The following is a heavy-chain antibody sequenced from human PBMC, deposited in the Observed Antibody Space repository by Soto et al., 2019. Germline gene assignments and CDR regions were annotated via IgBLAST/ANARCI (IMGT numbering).Heavy chain of an antibody. Sequence: SVKVSCEASGFTFTSSAVQWGRQARGQRLEWIGWIVVGSGNTNYAQKFQERVTITRDMSTSTAYMELSSLRSEDTAVYYCAADLEEQWLFDPWGQGTLVTVSS. CDR2: IVVGSGNT. CDR1: GFTFTSSA. CDR3: AADLEEQWLFDP. V-gene: IGHV1-58*01. J-gene: IGHJ5*02. D-gene: IGHD6-19*01.